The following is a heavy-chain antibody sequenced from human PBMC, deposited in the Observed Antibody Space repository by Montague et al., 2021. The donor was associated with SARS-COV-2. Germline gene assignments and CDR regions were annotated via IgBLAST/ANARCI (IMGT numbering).Heavy chain of an antibody. V-gene: IGHV6-1*01. CDR3: ARELRRIIMIVDIRGFDY. Sequence: CAISGDSVVELRRRSEGHTYELPTHFELVCRIHYRKKKYNDYALSVKSRITINPDTSKNQFSLQLNSVTAEDTALYYCARELRRIIMIVDIRGFDYWGQGTLVTVSS. CDR2: IHYRKKKYN. CDR1: GDSVVELRRR. D-gene: IGHD3-22*01. J-gene: IGHJ4*02.